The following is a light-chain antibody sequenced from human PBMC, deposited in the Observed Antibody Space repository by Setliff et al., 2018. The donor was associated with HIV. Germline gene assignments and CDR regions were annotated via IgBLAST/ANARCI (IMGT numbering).Light chain of an antibody. CDR3: SSYTSSSTDV. V-gene: IGLV2-14*01. Sequence: QSVLTQPASVSGSPGQSITISCTGTSSDVGTYNAVYWYQQHPGKAPKLVIYDVSTRPSGVSNRFSGSKSGNTASLTISGLQTEDEADYYCSSYTSSSTDVFGTGTKVTVL. CDR2: DVS. J-gene: IGLJ1*01. CDR1: SSDVGTYNA.